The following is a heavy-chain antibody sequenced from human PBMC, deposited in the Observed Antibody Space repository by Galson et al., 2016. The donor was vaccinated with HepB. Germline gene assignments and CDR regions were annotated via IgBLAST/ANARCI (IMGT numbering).Heavy chain of an antibody. CDR1: GYTFSNYG. Sequence: SVKVSCKASGYTFSNYGISWVRQAPGQGLEWMGWISVHNDEKRYAQKLQGRVTMTTDTSTSTAYMELRSLRSDDTAVYYCARVHVEAATGTDYGMDVWGQGTTVTVSS. V-gene: IGHV1-18*01. J-gene: IGHJ6*02. CDR2: ISVHNDEK. D-gene: IGHD6-13*01. CDR3: ARVHVEAATGTDYGMDV.